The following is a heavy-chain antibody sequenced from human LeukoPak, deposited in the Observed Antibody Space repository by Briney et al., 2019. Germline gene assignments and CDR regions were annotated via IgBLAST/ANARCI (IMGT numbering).Heavy chain of an antibody. CDR3: ARDPAKFWSGHDY. V-gene: IGHV3-30*03. J-gene: IGHJ4*02. CDR1: GFIFSSYG. D-gene: IGHD3-3*01. CDR2: ISYDGSNK. Sequence: GGSLRLSCTASGFIFSSYGMHWVRQAPGKGLEWVAVISYDGSNKYYADSVKGRFTISRNNSKNTLYVQMNSLRAEDTAVYYCARDPAKFWSGHDYWGQGTLVTVSS.